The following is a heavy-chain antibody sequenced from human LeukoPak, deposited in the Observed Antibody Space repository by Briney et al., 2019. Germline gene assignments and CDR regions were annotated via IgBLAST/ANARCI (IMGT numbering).Heavy chain of an antibody. D-gene: IGHD2-8*01. CDR3: ARWCTNGVCYNGQVAYYYMDV. V-gene: IGHV3-21*01. CDR2: ISSSSSYI. J-gene: IGHJ6*03. CDR1: GFTFSSYS. Sequence: GGSLRLSCAASGFTFSSYSMNWVRQAPGKGLEWVSSISSSSSYIDYADSVKGRFTISRDNAKNSLYLQMNSLRAEDTAVYYCARWCTNGVCYNGQVAYYYMDVWGKGTTVTVSS.